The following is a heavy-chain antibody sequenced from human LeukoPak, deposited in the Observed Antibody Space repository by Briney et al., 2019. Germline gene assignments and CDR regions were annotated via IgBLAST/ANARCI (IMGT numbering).Heavy chain of an antibody. CDR3: ARDGYFGSDSVTGAGALGDYYMDV. CDR1: GYTFTSYY. Sequence: ASVKVSCKASGYTFTSYYMHWVRQAPGQGLEWMGIINPSGGSTSYAQKFQGRVTMTRDMSTSTVYMELSSLRSEDTALYYCARDGYFGSDSVTGAGALGDYYMDVWGKGTTVTVSS. J-gene: IGHJ6*03. D-gene: IGHD3-9*01. CDR2: INPSGGST. V-gene: IGHV1-46*01.